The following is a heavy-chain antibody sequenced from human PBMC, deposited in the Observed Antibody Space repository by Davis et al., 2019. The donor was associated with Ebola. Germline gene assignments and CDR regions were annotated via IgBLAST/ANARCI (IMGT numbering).Heavy chain of an antibody. J-gene: IGHJ4*02. CDR3: AREWFRESLFDY. Sequence: GGSLRLSCAASGFTFSSYAMHWVRQAPGKGLEWVAAISYDGSNKYYADSVKGRFTISRDNSKNTLYLQMNSLRAEDTAVYYCAREWFRESLFDYWGQGTLVTVSS. CDR2: ISYDGSNK. V-gene: IGHV3-30-3*01. CDR1: GFTFSSYA. D-gene: IGHD3-10*01.